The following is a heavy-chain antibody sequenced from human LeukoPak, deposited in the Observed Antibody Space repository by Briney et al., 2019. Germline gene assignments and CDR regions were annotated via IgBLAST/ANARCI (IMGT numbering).Heavy chain of an antibody. D-gene: IGHD6-19*01. CDR2: IYYSGST. J-gene: IGHJ6*02. CDR1: GGSISSYY. Sequence: SETPSLTCTVSGGSISSYYWSWIRQPPGKGLEWIGYIYYSGSTNYNPSLKSRVTISVDTSKNQFSLKLSSVTAADTAVYYCAREGSSGWSSALMGNYYYYYGMDVWGQGTTVTVSS. CDR3: AREGSSGWSSALMGNYYYYYGMDV. V-gene: IGHV4-59*01.